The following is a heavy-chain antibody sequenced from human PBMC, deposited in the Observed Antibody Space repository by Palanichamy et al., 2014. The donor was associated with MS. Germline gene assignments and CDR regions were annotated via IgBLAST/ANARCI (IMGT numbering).Heavy chain of an antibody. V-gene: IGHV3-21*01. J-gene: IGHJ4*02. Sequence: EVQLVESGGGLVKPGGSLRLSCAASGFTFSTYSMNWVRQTSGKGLEWLSSISSSGSYIFYADSVRGRFTISRDNAKNSLYLQMNSLRAEDTAIYYCARDHHQQVDDFDYWGQGTLVTVSS. D-gene: IGHD6-13*01. CDR3: ARDHHQQVDDFDY. CDR2: ISSSGSYI. CDR1: GFTFSTYS.